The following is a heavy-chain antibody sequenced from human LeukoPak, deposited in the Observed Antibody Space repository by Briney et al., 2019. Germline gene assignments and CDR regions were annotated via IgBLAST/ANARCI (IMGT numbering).Heavy chain of an antibody. CDR2: IYYSGST. D-gene: IGHD3-10*01. J-gene: IGHJ6*02. CDR3: ARGSRADYYYGMDV. CDR1: GGSISSYY. V-gene: IGHV4-59*01. Sequence: SETLSLTCTVSGGSISSYYWSWIRQPPGKGLEWLGYIYYSGSTNYNPSLKSRVTISVDTSKNQFSLKLSSVTAADTAVYYCARGSRADYYYGMDVWGQGTTVTVSS.